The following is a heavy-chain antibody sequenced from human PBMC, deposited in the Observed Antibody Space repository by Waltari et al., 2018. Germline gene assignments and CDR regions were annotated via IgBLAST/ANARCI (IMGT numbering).Heavy chain of an antibody. Sequence: QVQLVQSWAEVKKPGSSVKVSCKASGGTISSYAISWVRQAPGQGLEWMGGIIPNLGIANYAQKFQGRVTITAEKSTSTAYMELSSLGSEDTAVYYCARVSIGALADDYGGQGTLVTVAS. CDR3: ARVSIGALADDY. CDR2: IIPNLGIA. D-gene: IGHD6-19*01. CDR1: GGTISSYA. V-gene: IGHV1-69*10. J-gene: IGHJ4*02.